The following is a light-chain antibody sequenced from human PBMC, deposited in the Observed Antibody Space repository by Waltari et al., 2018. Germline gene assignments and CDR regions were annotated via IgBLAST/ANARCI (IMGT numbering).Light chain of an antibody. Sequence: SYEVTQPPSVSVSPGQTATITCSGDKLEDKYASWYQQKPGQSPVLIIYQDNKRPSGIPERFSGSISGDTATLTISGTQAMDEADYYCQTWDSSTNVVFGGGTKLTVL. J-gene: IGLJ2*01. CDR2: QDN. CDR3: QTWDSSTNVV. V-gene: IGLV3-1*01. CDR1: KLEDKY.